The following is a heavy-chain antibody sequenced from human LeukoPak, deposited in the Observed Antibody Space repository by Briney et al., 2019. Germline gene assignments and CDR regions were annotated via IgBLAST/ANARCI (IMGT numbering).Heavy chain of an antibody. CDR2: ISNSGGRT. Sequence: GGSLRLSCAASGFTFSSYAMSWVRQTPGKGLEWVSSISNSGGRTFYTDSVKGRFTISRDNSKITMYLQMNSLRAEDTAVYYCAKSYNGYESKPDYWGQGTLVTVSS. CDR1: GFTFSSYA. D-gene: IGHD5-12*01. J-gene: IGHJ4*02. CDR3: AKSYNGYESKPDY. V-gene: IGHV3-23*01.